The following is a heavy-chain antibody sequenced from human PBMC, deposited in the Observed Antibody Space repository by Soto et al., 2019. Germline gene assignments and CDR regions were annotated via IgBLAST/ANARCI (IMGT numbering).Heavy chain of an antibody. CDR1: GASISSDDYY. J-gene: IGHJ6*02. V-gene: IGHV4-30-4*01. CDR2: ISYSGST. Sequence: QVQLQESGPGLVKPSQTLSLTCSISGASISSDDYYWRWFRQPPGKGLEWIGYISYSGSTYYNPSLKSRIPIAVDTSKTLFSLVLSSVTAADTVVFYCAREVNNYYGMDVWGQGTAVTVSS. CDR3: AREVNNYYGMDV.